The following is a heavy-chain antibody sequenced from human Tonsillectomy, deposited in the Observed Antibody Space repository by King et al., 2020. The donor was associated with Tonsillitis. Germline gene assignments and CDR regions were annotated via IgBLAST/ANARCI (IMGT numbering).Heavy chain of an antibody. D-gene: IGHD2-2*01. V-gene: IGHV4-59*01. CDR2: FYYSGST. Sequence: VQLQESGPELVKPSETLSLTCTVSGGSISTYYWSWIRQPPGTRLEWIGYFYYSGSTTYNPSLKSRVTISMDTSKNQFSLNLSSVTAADTAVYYCARGGRSSSSPYYYFYYYMDVWGKGTTVTVSS. J-gene: IGHJ6*03. CDR1: GGSISTYY. CDR3: ARGGRSSSSPYYYFYYYMDV.